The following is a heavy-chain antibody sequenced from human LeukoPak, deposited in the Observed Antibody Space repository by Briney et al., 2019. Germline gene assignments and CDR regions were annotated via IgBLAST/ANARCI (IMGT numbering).Heavy chain of an antibody. CDR2: VHDSAGT. CDR3: AKGRKDFDTNLGPFDS. CDR1: GGSINKYY. Sequence: SETLSLTCTVSGGSINKYYWNWIRQSPGKGLEWLGYVHDSAGTIYNPSLKSRVTISVGTSKTQFSLKVTSVTTADTAVYYCAKGRKDFDTNLGPFDSWGQGILVTVSS. D-gene: IGHD3-9*01. V-gene: IGHV4-59*01. J-gene: IGHJ4*02.